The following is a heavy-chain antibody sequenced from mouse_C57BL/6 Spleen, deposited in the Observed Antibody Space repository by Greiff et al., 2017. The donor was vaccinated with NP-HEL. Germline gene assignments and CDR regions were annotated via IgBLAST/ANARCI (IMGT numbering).Heavy chain of an antibody. D-gene: IGHD2-2*01. J-gene: IGHJ4*01. V-gene: IGHV5-16*01. Sequence: EVKLMESEGGLVQPGSSMKLSCTASGFTFSDYYMAWVRQVPEKGLEWVANINYDGSSTYYLDSLKSRFIISRDNAKNILYLQMSSLKSEDTATYYCARAGYDEDYAMDYWGQGTSVTVSS. CDR2: INYDGSST. CDR1: GFTFSDYY. CDR3: ARAGYDEDYAMDY.